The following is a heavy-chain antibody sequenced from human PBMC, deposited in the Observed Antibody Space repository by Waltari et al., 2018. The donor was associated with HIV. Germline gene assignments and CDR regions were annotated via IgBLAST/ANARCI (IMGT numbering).Heavy chain of an antibody. CDR3: AKDEAGAGSPEVWFDP. D-gene: IGHD6-13*01. Sequence: EMQLLESGGGLVQPGASLRLSCAASGPTFSSYAMHWVRQAPGKGLEWVSGIGYSTGGTYYGDSVKGRFTISRDNSKNTLYLQMGSLRVEDTAIYYCAKDEAGAGSPEVWFDPWGQGTLVTVSS. CDR1: GPTFSSYA. CDR2: IGYSTGGT. J-gene: IGHJ5*02. V-gene: IGHV3-23*01.